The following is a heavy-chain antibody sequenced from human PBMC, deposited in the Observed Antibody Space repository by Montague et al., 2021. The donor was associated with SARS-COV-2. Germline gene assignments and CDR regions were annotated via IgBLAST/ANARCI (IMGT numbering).Heavy chain of an antibody. CDR3: ARGDGVVVDAPYI. V-gene: IGHV4-31*03. CDR2: MYDSGST. D-gene: IGHD2-15*01. Sequence: TLFLTCTVSGGSISNGGYYCSWIRQHPGKGLEWIGYMYDSGSTCYNPSLTSRVTMSLDTSKNQFSLKLSSVTAADTAVYYCARGDGVVVDAPYIWGQGTMVTVSS. J-gene: IGHJ3*02. CDR1: GGSISNGGYY.